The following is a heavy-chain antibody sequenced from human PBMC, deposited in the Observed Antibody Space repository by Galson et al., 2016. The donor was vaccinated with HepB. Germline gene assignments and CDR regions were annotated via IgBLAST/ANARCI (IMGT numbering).Heavy chain of an antibody. CDR3: ARGNSSYSSSWHPPVDY. CDR1: GFTVSSSY. V-gene: IGHV3-53*01. CDR2: IYSGGST. D-gene: IGHD6-13*01. J-gene: IGHJ4*02. Sequence: SLRLSCAASGFTVSSSYMSWVRQAPGKGLEWVSVIYSGGSTYYADSVKGRFTISRDNSKNTLYLQMNSLGAEDTAVYYCARGNSSYSSSWHPPVDYWGQGTVVTVSS.